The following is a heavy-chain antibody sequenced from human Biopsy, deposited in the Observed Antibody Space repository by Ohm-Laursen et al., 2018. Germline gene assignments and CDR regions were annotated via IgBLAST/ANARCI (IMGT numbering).Heavy chain of an antibody. J-gene: IGHJ4*02. CDR1: GDSINNYY. Sequence: SETLSLTCTVSGDSINNYYWSWIRQSPGQGLEYIGFIYSGGNTNYNPSLKNRVTMSVDTSKNQFYLKLYSVTAADTAVYYCARGRRTSGWPYFDNWGQGALVIVSP. CDR2: IYSGGNT. CDR3: ARGRRTSGWPYFDN. V-gene: IGHV4-59*01. D-gene: IGHD6-19*01.